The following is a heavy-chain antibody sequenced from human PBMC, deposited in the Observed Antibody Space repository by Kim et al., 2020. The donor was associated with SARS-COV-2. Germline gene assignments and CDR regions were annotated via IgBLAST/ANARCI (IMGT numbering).Heavy chain of an antibody. V-gene: IGHV3-7*04. CDR3: ARGLGWVFDY. D-gene: IGHD1-26*01. Sequence: KYYVDSVKDRVTIARENAKNSRFVQMNSLRAEDTAVYHCARGLGWVFDYWGQGTLVTVSS. CDR2: K. J-gene: IGHJ4*02.